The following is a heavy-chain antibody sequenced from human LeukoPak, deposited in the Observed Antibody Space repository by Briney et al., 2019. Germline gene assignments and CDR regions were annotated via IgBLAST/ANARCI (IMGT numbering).Heavy chain of an antibody. V-gene: IGHV4-31*03. D-gene: IGHD3-22*01. Sequence: SQTLSLTCTVSGDSISSGGYYWSWIRQHPGKGLEWIGYIYYSGSTYYNPSLKSRVTISVDTSKNQFSLKLSSVTAADTAVYYCARVTYYYDSSGYYYFDYWGQGTLVTVSS. J-gene: IGHJ4*02. CDR1: GDSISSGGYY. CDR2: IYYSGST. CDR3: ARVTYYYDSSGYYYFDY.